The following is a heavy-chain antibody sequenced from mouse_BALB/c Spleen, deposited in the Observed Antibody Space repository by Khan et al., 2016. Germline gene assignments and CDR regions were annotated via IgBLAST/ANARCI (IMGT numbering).Heavy chain of an antibody. Sequence: EVELVESGGGLVQPGGSRKLSCAASGFTFSSFGMHWVRQAPEKGLEWVAFISSGSSAIYYAATLKGRFTISRDNPKNTLFLEMTSLRSEDTAKYYGGRGEYGGQGTTLTVSS. V-gene: IGHV5-17*02. CDR3: GRGEY. J-gene: IGHJ2*01. CDR2: ISSGSSAI. CDR1: GFTFSSFG.